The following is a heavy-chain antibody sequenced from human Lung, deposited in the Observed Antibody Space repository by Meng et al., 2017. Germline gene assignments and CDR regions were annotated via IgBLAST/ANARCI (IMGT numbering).Heavy chain of an antibody. CDR3: TNYRLNH. D-gene: IGHD1-26*01. J-gene: IGHJ1*01. Sequence: EWRLGQAEGGVAPSVACLGLACAVSGFTFTGHWLPWVRQGAGMGLVWVSRINRDGTKPTYADSAKGRFTISRDSAKNTLYLQMNKLGDEDTAFYYCTNYRLNHWGQGALVTVSS. CDR2: INRDGTKP. CDR1: GFTFTGHW. V-gene: IGHV3-74*01.